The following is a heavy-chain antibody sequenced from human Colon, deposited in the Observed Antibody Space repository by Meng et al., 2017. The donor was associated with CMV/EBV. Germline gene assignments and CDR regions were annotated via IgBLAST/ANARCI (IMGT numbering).Heavy chain of an antibody. CDR1: GLMFSAYG. CDR3: ARALKPLGTRSGLDV. CDR2: ISYDGSNE. D-gene: IGHD1-1*01. Sequence: GGSLRLSCAASGLMFSAYGVHWVRQAPGKGLEWVAAISYDGSNEYYADSVKGRFTISRDNAKNSLYLQMNSLRAEDTAVYYCARALKPLGTRSGLDVWGQGTTVTVSS. V-gene: IGHV3-30*04. J-gene: IGHJ6*02.